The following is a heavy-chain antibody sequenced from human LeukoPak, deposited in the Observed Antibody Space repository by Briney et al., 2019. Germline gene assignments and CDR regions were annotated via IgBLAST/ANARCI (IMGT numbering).Heavy chain of an antibody. CDR3: ARTFAPEIHHYMDV. Sequence: GASVKVSCKASGYTFTSYGISWVRQAPGQGLEWMGWINPNSGGTNYAQKFQGRVTMTRDTSISTAYMELSRLRSDDTAVYYCARTFAPEIHHYMDVWGKGTTVTVSS. V-gene: IGHV1-2*02. CDR1: GYTFTSYG. D-gene: IGHD2-21*01. CDR2: INPNSGGT. J-gene: IGHJ6*03.